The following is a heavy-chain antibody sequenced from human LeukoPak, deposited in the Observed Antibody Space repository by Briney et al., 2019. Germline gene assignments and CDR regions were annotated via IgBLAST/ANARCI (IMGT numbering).Heavy chain of an antibody. V-gene: IGHV4-4*09. D-gene: IGHD3-16*02. CDR3: ARMIMITFGGVIVINAFDI. Sequence: PSETLSLTCTVSGGSISSYYWSWIRQPPGKGLEWIGYIYTSGSTNYNPSLKSRVTISVDTSKNQFSLKLSSVTAADTAVYYCARMIMITFGGVIVINAFDIWGQGTMVTVSS. J-gene: IGHJ3*02. CDR2: IYTSGST. CDR1: GGSISSYY.